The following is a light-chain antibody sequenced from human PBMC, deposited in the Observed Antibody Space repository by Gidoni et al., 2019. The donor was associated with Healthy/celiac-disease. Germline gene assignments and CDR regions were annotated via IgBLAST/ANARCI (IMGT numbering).Light chain of an antibody. J-gene: IGKJ1*01. CDR3: QQSYSTPPA. CDR2: AAS. V-gene: IGKV1-39*01. CDR1: QSISSY. Sequence: DIQMTPSPSSLSASVGDRVTITCRASQSISSYLNWYQQKPAKAPKLLIYAASSLQSGVPSRFSGSGSGTDFTLTISRLQPEDFATYYCQQSYSTPPAFGQGTKVEIK.